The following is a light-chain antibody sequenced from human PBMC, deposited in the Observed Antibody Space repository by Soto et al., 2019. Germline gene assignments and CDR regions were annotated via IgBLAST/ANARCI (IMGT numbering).Light chain of an antibody. J-gene: IGKJ4*01. Sequence: DIQMTQSPSSLSASLGDRVTITCRASQSISSYLNWYQQKPGKAPKVLISAASNLQRGVPSRFSGSGFGTDFTLTISSLQAEDSATYYCQQSYRTPLTFGGGTKVEIK. CDR1: QSISSY. CDR2: AAS. CDR3: QQSYRTPLT. V-gene: IGKV1-39*01.